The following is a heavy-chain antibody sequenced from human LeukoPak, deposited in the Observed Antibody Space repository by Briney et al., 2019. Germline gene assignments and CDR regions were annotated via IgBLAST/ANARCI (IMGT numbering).Heavy chain of an antibody. Sequence: PGGSLRLSCAASGFTFNNYAMSWVRRAPGKGMEWVSGISGSGSSTYYADSVKGRFTISRDNSKNTLYLQMNSLGAEDTAVYYCAKDGGITTMAVVIYYFDYWGQGTLVTVSS. J-gene: IGHJ4*02. CDR1: GFTFNNYA. V-gene: IGHV3-23*01. D-gene: IGHD3-22*01. CDR2: ISGSGSST. CDR3: AKDGGITTMAVVIYYFDY.